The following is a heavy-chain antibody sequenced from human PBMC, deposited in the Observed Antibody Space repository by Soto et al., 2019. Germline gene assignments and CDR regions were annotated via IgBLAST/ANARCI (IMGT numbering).Heavy chain of an antibody. CDR2: IYPGDSDT. V-gene: IGHV5-51*01. Sequence: GESLKISCKGSGYSFTSYWIGWVRQMPGKGLEWMGIIYPGDSDTRYSPSFQGQVTISADKSISTAYLQWSSLKASGTAMYYCAGGGTDYYYGMDVWGQGATVTVSS. CDR3: AGGGTDYYYGMDV. CDR1: GYSFTSYW. J-gene: IGHJ6*02.